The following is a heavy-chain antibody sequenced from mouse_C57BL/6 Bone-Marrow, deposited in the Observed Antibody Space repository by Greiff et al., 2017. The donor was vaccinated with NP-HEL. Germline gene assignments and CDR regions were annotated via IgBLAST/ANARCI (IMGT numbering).Heavy chain of an antibody. CDR1: GFTFSSYG. D-gene: IGHD1-2*01. Sequence: EVMLVESGGDLVKPGGSLKLSCAASGFTFSSYGMSWVRQTPDKRLEWVATISSGGSYTYYLDSVKGRFTITRYNAKNTLYLRMSSLKSEDSAMYYCARLLRLYAMDYWGQGTSVTVSS. CDR2: ISSGGSYT. CDR3: ARLLRLYAMDY. J-gene: IGHJ4*01. V-gene: IGHV5-6*02.